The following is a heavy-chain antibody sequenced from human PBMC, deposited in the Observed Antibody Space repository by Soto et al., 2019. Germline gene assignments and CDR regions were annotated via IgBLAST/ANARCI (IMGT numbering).Heavy chain of an antibody. CDR1: GFTFTSSA. CDR3: ARAPPVRLDLAYYLAF. J-gene: IGHJ6*03. Sequence: EASVKVSCKASGFTFTSSAIQWVRQARGQRLEWIGWIVVGSGNIRYAQKFQERVTITRDMSATTAYMELSSLRSEDTPVYYCARAPPVRLDLAYYLAFWGKRTTVPGSS. V-gene: IGHV1-58*02. CDR2: IVVGSGNI. D-gene: IGHD3-10*01.